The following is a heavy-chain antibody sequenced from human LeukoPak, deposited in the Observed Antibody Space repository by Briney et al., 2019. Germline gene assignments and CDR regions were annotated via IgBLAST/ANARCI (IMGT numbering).Heavy chain of an antibody. D-gene: IGHD6-13*01. CDR3: ARGHSAAAGPGYFDY. CDR2: IIPILGIA. V-gene: IGHV1-69*04. J-gene: IGHJ4*02. CDR1: VGTFSSYA. Sequence: SVKVSCKASVGTFSSYAISWVRQAPGQGLEWMGRIIPILGIANYAQKFQGRVTITADKSTRKAYMELSSLRSDDKAVYYCARGHSAAAGPGYFDYWGQGTLVTVSS.